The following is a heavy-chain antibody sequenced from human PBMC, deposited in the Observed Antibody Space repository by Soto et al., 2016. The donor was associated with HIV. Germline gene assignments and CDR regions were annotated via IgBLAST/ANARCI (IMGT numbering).Heavy chain of an antibody. V-gene: IGHV4-61*02. D-gene: IGHD6-6*01. CDR3: ARDRAALVNYYYMDV. J-gene: IGHJ6*03. CDR1: GGSITSGTYY. CDR2: ISKSGVA. Sequence: VQLQESGPGLVTPSQTVSLTCNVSGGSITSGTYYWNWIRQSAGKGLEWIGRISKSGVANYNPSFSSRVTISVGTSKNQISLTLNSVTAADTATYFCARDRAALVNYYYMDVWAQGPRSA.